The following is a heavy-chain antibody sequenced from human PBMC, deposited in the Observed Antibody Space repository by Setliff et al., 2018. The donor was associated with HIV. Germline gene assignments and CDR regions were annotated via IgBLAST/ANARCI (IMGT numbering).Heavy chain of an antibody. J-gene: IGHJ3*01. CDR2: IIPLLGTP. CDR1: GGSFRNYA. Sequence: GASVKVSCKASGGSFRNYAINWVRQAPGQGLEWMGGIIPLLGTPNYAHKFQGRVTITADKYSSTVYMELSSLRSEDSAVFYCAGDRSGIAVAAPDAFDVWGQGTRVTVS. V-gene: IGHV1-69*06. D-gene: IGHD6-19*01. CDR3: AGDRSGIAVAAPDAFDV.